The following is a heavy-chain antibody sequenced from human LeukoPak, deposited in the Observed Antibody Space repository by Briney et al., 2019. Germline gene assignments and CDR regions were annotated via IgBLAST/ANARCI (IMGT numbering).Heavy chain of an antibody. Sequence: PGGSLRLSCAASGFTFSSYGMHWVRQAPGKGLEWVAVISYDGSNKYYADSVKGRFTISRDNSKNTLYLQMNSLRAEDTAVYYCAKTYYDFWSGYRDWGQGTLVTVSS. D-gene: IGHD3-3*01. V-gene: IGHV3-30*18. J-gene: IGHJ4*02. CDR2: ISYDGSNK. CDR1: GFTFSSYG. CDR3: AKTYYDFWSGYRD.